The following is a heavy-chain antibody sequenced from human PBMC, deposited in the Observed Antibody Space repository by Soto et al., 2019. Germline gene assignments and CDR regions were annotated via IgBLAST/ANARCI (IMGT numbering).Heavy chain of an antibody. D-gene: IGHD6-6*01. CDR2: IYPGDSDT. CDR1: GYSFSRYW. Sequence: PGESLKISCRGSGYSFSRYWIGWVRQMPGKDLEWMGIIYPGDSDTRYSPSFQGQVTISADKSLRTAYLQWTSLKASDTALYYCARTRSFTLGFYYDGMDVWGQGTTVTVSS. J-gene: IGHJ6*02. CDR3: ARTRSFTLGFYYDGMDV. V-gene: IGHV5-51*01.